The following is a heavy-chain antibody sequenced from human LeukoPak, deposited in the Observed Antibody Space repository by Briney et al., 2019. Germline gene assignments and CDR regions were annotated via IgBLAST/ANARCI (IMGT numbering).Heavy chain of an antibody. J-gene: IGHJ4*02. V-gene: IGHV1-18*01. CDR1: GYTFTSYG. D-gene: IGHD3-22*01. Sequence: GASVKVSCKASGYTFTSYGISWVRQAPGQGREWMGWISANNGNTNYAQKLQGRVTMTTETSTSTAYMELRSLRSDDTAVYYCARASAYYDSSVIVYWGQGTLVTVST. CDR2: ISANNGNT. CDR3: ARASAYYDSSVIVY.